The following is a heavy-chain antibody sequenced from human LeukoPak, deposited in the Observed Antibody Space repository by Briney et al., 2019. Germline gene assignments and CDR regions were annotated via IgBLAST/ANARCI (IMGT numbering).Heavy chain of an antibody. CDR3: ATASPYDHVWGSYRPKNYYYGMDV. CDR1: GYTLTELS. J-gene: IGHJ6*02. CDR2: FDPEDGET. D-gene: IGHD3-16*02. Sequence: ASVKVSCKVSGYTLTELSMHWVRQAPGKGLEWMGGFDPEDGETIYAQKFQGRVTMTEDTSTDTAYMELSSLRSEDTAVYYCATASPYDHVWGSYRPKNYYYGMDVWGQGTTVTVSS. V-gene: IGHV1-24*01.